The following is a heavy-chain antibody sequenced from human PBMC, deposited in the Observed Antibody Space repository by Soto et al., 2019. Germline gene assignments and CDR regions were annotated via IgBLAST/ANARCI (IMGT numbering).Heavy chain of an antibody. V-gene: IGHV4-4*02. CDR3: GSGSPGDYYYYGMDV. Sequence: SETLSLTCAVSGVSISSSNWWSWVRQPPGKGLEWIGEIYHSGSTNYNPSLKSRVTISVDKSKNQFSLKLSSVTAADTAVYYYGSGSPGDYYYYGMDVWGQGTTVTVSS. J-gene: IGHJ6*02. CDR2: IYHSGST. CDR1: GVSISSSNW. D-gene: IGHD3-10*01.